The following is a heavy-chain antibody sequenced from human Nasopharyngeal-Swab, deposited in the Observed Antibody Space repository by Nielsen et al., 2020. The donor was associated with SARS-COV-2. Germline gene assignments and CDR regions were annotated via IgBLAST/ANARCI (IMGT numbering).Heavy chain of an antibody. Sequence: GESLKISCAASGFTFSSYGMHWVRQAPGKGLEWVAVIWYDGSNKYYADSVKGRFTISRDNSKNTLYLQMNSLRAEDTAVYYCARVYSVAGGDDYWGQGTLVIVSS. V-gene: IGHV3-33*01. CDR3: ARVYSVAGGDDY. D-gene: IGHD6-19*01. CDR1: GFTFSSYG. J-gene: IGHJ4*02. CDR2: IWYDGSNK.